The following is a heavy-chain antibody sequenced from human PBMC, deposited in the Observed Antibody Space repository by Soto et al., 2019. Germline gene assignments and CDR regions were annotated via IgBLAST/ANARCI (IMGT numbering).Heavy chain of an antibody. CDR3: ARGGPMIGSAFDI. V-gene: IGHV4-31*03. D-gene: IGHD3-22*01. J-gene: IGHJ3*02. Sequence: QVQLQESGPGLVKPSQTLSLTCTVSGGSISSGGYYWSWIRQHPGKGLEWIGYIYYSGSTYYNPSLKSRVTISVDTSKNQFSLKLSSVIAADTAVYYCARGGPMIGSAFDIWGQGTMVTVSS. CDR1: GGSISSGGYY. CDR2: IYYSGST.